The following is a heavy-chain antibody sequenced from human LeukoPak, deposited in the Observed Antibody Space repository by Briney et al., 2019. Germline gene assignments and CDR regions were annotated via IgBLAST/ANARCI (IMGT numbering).Heavy chain of an antibody. D-gene: IGHD4-11*01. Sequence: GGSLRLSCAASGFTFSSYAMSWVRQAPGKGLEWVLAISGSGGSTYYADSVKGRLTISRDNSKNTLYLQMNSLRAEDTAVYYCAKDGTVINGPPAGGYWGQGTLVTVSS. CDR3: AKDGTVINGPPAGGY. CDR2: ISGSGGST. CDR1: GFTFSSYA. V-gene: IGHV3-23*01. J-gene: IGHJ4*02.